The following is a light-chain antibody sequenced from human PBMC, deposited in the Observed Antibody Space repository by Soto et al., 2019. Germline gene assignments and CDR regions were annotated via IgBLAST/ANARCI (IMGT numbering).Light chain of an antibody. CDR3: NHYSISPDM. CDR1: QSVNNY. CDR2: KAS. V-gene: IGKV1-5*03. J-gene: IGKJ3*01. Sequence: DIQMTQSPSTLSASVGDRVAITCRASQSVNNYLAWYQQKSWKSPKLLIYKASILQSGVPSRFSGSGSGTEFALTISSLQPDDFATYFCNHYSISPDMFGPGTEVDLK.